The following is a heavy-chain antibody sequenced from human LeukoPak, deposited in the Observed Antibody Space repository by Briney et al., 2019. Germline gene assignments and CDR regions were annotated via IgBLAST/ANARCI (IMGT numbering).Heavy chain of an antibody. V-gene: IGHV1-69*13. D-gene: IGHD6-19*01. CDR2: IIPIFGTA. CDR1: GYTFTSYY. CDR3: ARKSIAVAGTGFDY. J-gene: IGHJ4*02. Sequence: RASVKVSCKASGYTFTSYYMHWVRQAPGQGLEWMGGIIPIFGTANYAQKFQGRVTITADESTSTAYMELSSLRSEDTAVYYCARKSIAVAGTGFDYWGQGTLVTVSS.